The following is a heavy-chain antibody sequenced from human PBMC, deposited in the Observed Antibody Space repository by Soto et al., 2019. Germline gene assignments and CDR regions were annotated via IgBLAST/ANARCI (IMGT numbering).Heavy chain of an antibody. CDR1: GFTFTTYY. J-gene: IGHJ5*02. CDR2: IQPSRGST. CDR3: AREVEVHTPVFGA. V-gene: IGHV1-46*01. D-gene: IGHD2-2*01. Sequence: ASVKVSCKASGFTFTTYYMHWVRQAPGQGLEWMGVIQPSRGSTSYAQKFQGRVTMTTDTSTRTVYMELSSLRSEDTAVYYCAREVEVHTPVFGAWGQGTLVTVSS.